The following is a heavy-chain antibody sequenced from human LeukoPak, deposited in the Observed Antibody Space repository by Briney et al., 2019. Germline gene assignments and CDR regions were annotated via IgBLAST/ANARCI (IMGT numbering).Heavy chain of an antibody. CDR2: MNPNSGNT. CDR3: ARVITIFGVVIAGRFDP. Sequence: ASVKVSCKASGYTFTSYDINWVRQATGQGLEWMGWMNPNSGNTGYAQKFQGRVTMTRNTSISTAYMELSSLRSEDTAVYYCARVITIFGVVIAGRFDPWGQGTLVTVSS. J-gene: IGHJ5*02. CDR1: GYTFTSYD. D-gene: IGHD3-3*01. V-gene: IGHV1-8*01.